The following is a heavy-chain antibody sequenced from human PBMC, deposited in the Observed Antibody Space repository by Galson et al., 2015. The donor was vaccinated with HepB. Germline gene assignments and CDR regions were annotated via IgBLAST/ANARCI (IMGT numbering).Heavy chain of an antibody. D-gene: IGHD2-2*01. CDR1: GGSISSGGYS. CDR2: IYHSGST. J-gene: IGHJ4*02. Sequence: TLSLTCAVSGGSISSGGYSWSWIRQPPGKGLEWIGYIYHSGSTYYNPSLKSRVTISVDRSKNQFSLKLSSVTAADTAVYYCAGRVGPNDWIRSSSLGGYFDYWGQGTLVTVSS. CDR3: AGRVGPNDWIRSSSLGGYFDY. V-gene: IGHV4-30-2*01.